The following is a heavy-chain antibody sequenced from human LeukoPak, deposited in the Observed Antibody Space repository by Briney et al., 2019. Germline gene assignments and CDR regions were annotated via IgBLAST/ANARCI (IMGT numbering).Heavy chain of an antibody. D-gene: IGHD2-21*01. J-gene: IGHJ4*02. V-gene: IGHV4-30-2*01. CDR2: ISHGDST. CDR1: GGSINRVIYY. CDR3: ARGVYCGDSCYSGTDY. Sequence: SETLSLTCSVSGGSINRVIYYWTWIRQPPGEGLEWIGYISHGDSTFYSPSLKGRVTISADRSKNQSSLRLTSVTAADTAIYYCARGVYCGDSCYSGTDYWGQGAPVTVSS.